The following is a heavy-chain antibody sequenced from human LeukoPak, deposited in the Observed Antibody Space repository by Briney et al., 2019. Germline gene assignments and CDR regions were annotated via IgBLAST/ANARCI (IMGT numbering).Heavy chain of an antibody. CDR3: ARGSLITMVRGVMYYFDY. CDR1: GFTFSSYS. Sequence: GGSLRLSCAASGFTFSSYSMNWVRQAPGKGLEWVSSISSSSSYIYYADSVKGRFTISRDNAKNSLYLQMNRLRAEDTAVYYCARGSLITMVRGVMYYFDYWGQGTLVTVSS. D-gene: IGHD3-10*01. V-gene: IGHV3-21*01. J-gene: IGHJ4*02. CDR2: ISSSSSYI.